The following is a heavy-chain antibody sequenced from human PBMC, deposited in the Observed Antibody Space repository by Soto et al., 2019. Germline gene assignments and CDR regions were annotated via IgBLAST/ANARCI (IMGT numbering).Heavy chain of an antibody. J-gene: IGHJ5*02. V-gene: IGHV1-69*12. D-gene: IGHD2-21*02. CDR3: ARGGRIVFVTEGGGSDP. CDR1: GGTFSSYA. Sequence: QVQLVQSGAEVKKPGSSVKVSCKASGGTFSSYAISWVRQAPGQGLEWMGGIIPIFGTANYAQKFQGRVTITADDAASTADMELSSLRSEDTAVYYCARGGRIVFVTEGGGSDPWGQGTLVTVSS. CDR2: IIPIFGTA.